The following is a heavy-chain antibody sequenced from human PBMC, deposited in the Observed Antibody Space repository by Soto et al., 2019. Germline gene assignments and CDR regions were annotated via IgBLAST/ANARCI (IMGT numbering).Heavy chain of an antibody. CDR3: ARHINTIRFKPELRPPSIDAFDI. Sequence: SETLSLTCTVSGGSISSYYWSWFRQPPGKGLEWIGYIYYSGTTNYNPSLKSRVTISVDTSKNQFSLKLSSVTAADTAVYYCARHINTIRFKPELRPPSIDAFDIWGQGTMVTVS. CDR1: GGSISSYY. D-gene: IGHD1-7*01. CDR2: IYYSGTT. J-gene: IGHJ3*02. V-gene: IGHV4-59*08.